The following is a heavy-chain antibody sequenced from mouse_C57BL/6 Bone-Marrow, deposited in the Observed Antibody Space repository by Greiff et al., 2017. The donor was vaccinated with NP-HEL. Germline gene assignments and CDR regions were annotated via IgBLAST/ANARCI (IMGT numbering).Heavy chain of an antibody. CDR3: ARDWRYAMDY. Sequence: QVQLQQPGAELVKPGASVKMSCKASGYTFTSYWLTRVKQRPGQGLEWIGDIYPGSGSNNYNEKFKSKATLTVETSSSTDYMQLSSLTSEDSAVYYCARDWRYAMDYWGQGTSVTVSS. V-gene: IGHV1-55*01. D-gene: IGHD4-1*01. CDR2: IYPGSGSN. J-gene: IGHJ4*01. CDR1: GYTFTSYW.